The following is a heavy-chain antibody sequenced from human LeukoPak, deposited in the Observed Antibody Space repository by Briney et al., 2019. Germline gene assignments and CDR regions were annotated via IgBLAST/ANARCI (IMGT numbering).Heavy chain of an antibody. D-gene: IGHD5-24*01. CDR3: AREWHDAFDI. J-gene: IGHJ3*02. V-gene: IGHV3-74*01. CDR2: INGDGSST. CDR1: GFSFSNYE. Sequence: PGGSLRLSCVASGFSFSNYEMNWVRQAPGKGLVWVSRINGDGSSTTYADSVRGRFTISRDDAKSTLYLEMNSLRAEDTAVYYCAREWHDAFDIWGQGTMVTVSS.